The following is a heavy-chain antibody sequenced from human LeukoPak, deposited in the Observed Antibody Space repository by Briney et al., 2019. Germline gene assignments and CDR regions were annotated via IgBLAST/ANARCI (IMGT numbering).Heavy chain of an antibody. CDR1: GGSISSYY. CDR2: IYSGGST. Sequence: PSETLSLTCTVSGGSISSYYWSWVRQAPGKGLEWVSVIYSGGSTYYTDSVKGRFTISRDNSKNTLYLQMNSLRAEDTAVYYCARGPYGSGSYYVQDYYFDYWGQGTLVTVSS. V-gene: IGHV3-66*01. D-gene: IGHD3-10*01. J-gene: IGHJ4*02. CDR3: ARGPYGSGSYYVQDYYFDY.